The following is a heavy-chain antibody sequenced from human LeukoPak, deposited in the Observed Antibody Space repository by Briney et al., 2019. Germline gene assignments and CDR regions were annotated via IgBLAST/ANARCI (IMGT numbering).Heavy chain of an antibody. CDR3: ARRIAVAGGERGDAFDI. V-gene: IGHV3-23*01. CDR1: GFTFSSYA. CDR2: ISGSGGST. Sequence: GGSLRLSCAASGFTFSSYAMSWVRQAPGKGLEWVSAISGSGGSTYYADSVKGRFTISRDNSKNTLYLQMNSLRAEDTAVYYCARRIAVAGGERGDAFDIWGQGTMVTVSS. D-gene: IGHD6-19*01. J-gene: IGHJ3*02.